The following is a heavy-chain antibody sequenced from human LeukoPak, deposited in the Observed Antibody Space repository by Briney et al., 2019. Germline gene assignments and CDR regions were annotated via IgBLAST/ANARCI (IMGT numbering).Heavy chain of an antibody. V-gene: IGHV5-51*01. CDR3: ARHRPTSNDAFDI. CDR1: GYSFTTYW. CDR2: VYPGDSDI. J-gene: IGHJ3*02. D-gene: IGHD1-26*01. Sequence: GESLKISCQASGYSFTTYWIAWVRQLPGKGLEWMGRVYPGDSDITYSPAFQGQVTVSADRSTNTAYLQLNSLKASDTAMYYCARHRPTSNDAFDIWGQGTMVTVSS.